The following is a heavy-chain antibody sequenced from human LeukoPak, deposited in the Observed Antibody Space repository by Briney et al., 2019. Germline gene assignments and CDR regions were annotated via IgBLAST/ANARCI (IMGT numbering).Heavy chain of an antibody. J-gene: IGHJ5*02. Sequence: GGSLRLSCAASGFTFSSYAMHWVRQAPGKGLEWVAVISYDGSNKYYADSVKGRFTISRDNSKNTLYLQMNSLRAEDTAVYYCARAVTTLQYNWFDPWGQGTLVTVSP. V-gene: IGHV3-30-3*01. CDR2: ISYDGSNK. CDR3: ARAVTTLQYNWFDP. CDR1: GFTFSSYA. D-gene: IGHD4-4*01.